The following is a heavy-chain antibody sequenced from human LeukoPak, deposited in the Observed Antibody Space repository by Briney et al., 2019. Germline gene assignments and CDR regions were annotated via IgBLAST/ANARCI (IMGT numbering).Heavy chain of an antibody. D-gene: IGHD5-24*01. CDR2: INPIFGTA. J-gene: IGHJ3*02. CDR3: ASIPNGYNYTHAFDI. V-gene: IGHV1-69*13. CDR1: GYTLTGYY. Sequence: SVKVSCKASGYTLTGYYMHWVRQAPGQGLEWRGWINPIFGTANYAQKFQGRVTITADESTSTAYMELSSLRSEDTAVYYCASIPNGYNYTHAFDIWGQGTMVTVSS.